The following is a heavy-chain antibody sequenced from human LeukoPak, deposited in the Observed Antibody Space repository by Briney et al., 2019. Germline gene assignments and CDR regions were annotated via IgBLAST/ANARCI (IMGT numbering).Heavy chain of an antibody. CDR3: ARVPDYGDYVGDAFDI. CDR1: GGSISSGSYY. J-gene: IGHJ3*02. Sequence: SETLSLTCTVSGGSISSGSYYWSWIRQPAGKGLEWIGRIYTSGSTNYNPSLKSRVTISVDTSKDQFSLKLSSVTAADTAVYYGARVPDYGDYVGDAFDIWGQGTMVTVSS. V-gene: IGHV4-61*02. CDR2: IYTSGST. D-gene: IGHD4-17*01.